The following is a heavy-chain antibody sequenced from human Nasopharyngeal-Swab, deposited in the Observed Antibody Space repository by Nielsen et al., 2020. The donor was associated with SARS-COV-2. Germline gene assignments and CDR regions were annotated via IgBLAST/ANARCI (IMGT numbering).Heavy chain of an antibody. CDR2: IYPGYSDT. D-gene: IGHD6-19*01. CDR3: ARHSSGWYRVWDYWYYMDV. J-gene: IGHJ6*03. CDR1: GYSFTSYW. Sequence: VESLTIPCKVSGYSFTSYWIGWVRQMPGKGLEWMGIIYPGYSDTTTSPSFQGQLTISADKSISTAYLQWSSLKASDTAMYYCARHSSGWYRVWDYWYYMDVWGKGTTVTVSS. V-gene: IGHV5-51*01.